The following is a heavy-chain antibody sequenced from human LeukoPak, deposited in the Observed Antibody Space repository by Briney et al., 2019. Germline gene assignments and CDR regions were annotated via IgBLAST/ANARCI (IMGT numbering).Heavy chain of an antibody. Sequence: ASVTVSCKASGYTFTGYYMHWVRQAPGQGLEWMGWISAYNGNTNYAQKLQGRVTMTTDTSTSTAYMELRSLRSDDTAVYYCARDRGYDSSGYYQESPSDYWGQGTLVTVSS. CDR2: ISAYNGNT. V-gene: IGHV1-18*04. D-gene: IGHD3-22*01. CDR1: GYTFTGYY. J-gene: IGHJ4*02. CDR3: ARDRGYDSSGYYQESPSDY.